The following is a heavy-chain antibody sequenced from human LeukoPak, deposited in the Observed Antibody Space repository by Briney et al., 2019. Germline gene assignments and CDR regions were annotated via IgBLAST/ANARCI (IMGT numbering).Heavy chain of an antibody. D-gene: IGHD3-22*01. J-gene: IGHJ3*02. CDR1: GYTFTGYY. V-gene: IGHV1-2*02. Sequence: GASVKVSCKASGYTFTGYYMHWVRQAPGQGLEWMGWINPNSGGTNYAQNFQGRVTMTRDTSISTAYMELSRLRSDDTAVYYCATNGENYYDSSGLLPNDAFDIWGQGTMVTVSS. CDR3: ATNGENYYDSSGLLPNDAFDI. CDR2: INPNSGGT.